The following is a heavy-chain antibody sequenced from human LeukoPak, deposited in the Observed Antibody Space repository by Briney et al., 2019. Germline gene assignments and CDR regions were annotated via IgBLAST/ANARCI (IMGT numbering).Heavy chain of an antibody. J-gene: IGHJ4*02. D-gene: IGHD3-9*01. CDR2: IGGRDSGT. CDR1: GFIFSNYA. Sequence: PGGSLRLSCAASGFIFSNYAMSWVRQAPGKGLEWVSAIGGRDSGTYYADSVRGRFTVSRDDPKNTLYLQMNTLRAEDTAVYYCAKWGDYDILTGYYDSDYWGQGTVVTVSS. CDR3: AKWGDYDILTGYYDSDY. V-gene: IGHV3-23*01.